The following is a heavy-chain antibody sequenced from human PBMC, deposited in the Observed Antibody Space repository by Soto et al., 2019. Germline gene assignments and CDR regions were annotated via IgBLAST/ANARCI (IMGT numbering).Heavy chain of an antibody. Sequence: PSETLSLTCAVYGGSFSGYYWSWIRQPPGKGLEWIGEINHSGSTNYNPSLKSRVTISVDTSKNQFSLKLSSVTAADTAVYYCAREKIVVVPAAMGVALWFDPWGQGTLVTVSS. CDR3: AREKIVVVPAAMGVALWFDP. V-gene: IGHV4-34*01. CDR1: GGSFSGYY. D-gene: IGHD2-2*01. J-gene: IGHJ5*02. CDR2: INHSGST.